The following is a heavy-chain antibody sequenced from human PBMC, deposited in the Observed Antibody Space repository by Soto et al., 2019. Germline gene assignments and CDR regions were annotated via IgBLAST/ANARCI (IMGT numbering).Heavy chain of an antibody. CDR2: IYYSGST. J-gene: IGHJ4*02. V-gene: IGHV4-31*03. CDR3: AMLGSVAARPKGYFDY. Sequence: SETLSLTCTVSGGSISSGGYYWSWIRQHPGKGLEWIGYIYYSGSTYYNPSLKSRVTISVDTSKNQFSLKLSSVTAADTAVYYCAMLGSVAARPKGYFDYWGQGTLVTVSS. CDR1: GGSISSGGYY. D-gene: IGHD6-6*01.